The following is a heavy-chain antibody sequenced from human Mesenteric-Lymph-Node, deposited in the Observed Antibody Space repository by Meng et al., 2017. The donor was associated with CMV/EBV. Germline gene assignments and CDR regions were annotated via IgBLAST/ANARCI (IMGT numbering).Heavy chain of an antibody. Sequence: GGSLRLSCAASGFTFSDYWMSWVRQAPGKGLEWVANMKPDGRERNYADSVKGRFAISRDNAMNSLFLQMNSLRAEDTAVYYCARGNWNYGGVDPWGQGTLVTVSS. J-gene: IGHJ5*02. V-gene: IGHV3-7*03. CDR3: ARGNWNYGGVDP. CDR1: GFTFSDYW. D-gene: IGHD1-7*01. CDR2: MKPDGRER.